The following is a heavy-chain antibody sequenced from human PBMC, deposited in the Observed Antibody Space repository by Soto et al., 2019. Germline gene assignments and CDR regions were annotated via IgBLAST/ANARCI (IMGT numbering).Heavy chain of an antibody. D-gene: IGHD2-8*01. Sequence: PSEPLSLTCTVSCGSISSGDYYWSWIRQHPGKGLDWIGYIYYSGSTNYNPSLKSRVTISVDTSKNQFSLKLNSVTAADTAVYYCAKGARGGYCTKGGCKNYYYYGMDVWGQGKTVTGPS. J-gene: IGHJ6*02. CDR1: CGSISSGDYY. CDR2: IYYSGST. V-gene: IGHV4-31*03. CDR3: AKGARGGYCTKGGCKNYYYYGMDV.